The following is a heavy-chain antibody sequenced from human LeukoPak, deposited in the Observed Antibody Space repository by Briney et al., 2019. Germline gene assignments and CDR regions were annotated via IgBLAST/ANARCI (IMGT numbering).Heavy chain of an antibody. J-gene: IGHJ4*02. Sequence: GGSLRLSCAASGFTFSSYSMNWVRQAPGKGLEWVSSISSSSSYIYYADSVKGRFTISRDNAKNSLYLQMNSLRAEDTAVYYCARVSLSPYYFDYWGQGTLVTVSS. CDR3: ARVSLSPYYFDY. CDR2: ISSSSSYI. V-gene: IGHV3-21*01. CDR1: GFTFSSYS.